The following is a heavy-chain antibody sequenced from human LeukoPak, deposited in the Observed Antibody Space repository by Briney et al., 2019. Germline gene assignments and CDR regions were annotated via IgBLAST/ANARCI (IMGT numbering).Heavy chain of an antibody. Sequence: SETLSLTCTVSGGSISSYYWSWMRQPPGKGLEWIGYIYYSGSTNYNPSLKSRVTVSVDTSKDQFSLKLSSVTAADTAVYYCARNVGYSGYDYWGQGTLVTVSS. CDR1: GGSISSYY. D-gene: IGHD5-12*01. CDR2: IYYSGST. V-gene: IGHV4-59*01. CDR3: ARNVGYSGYDY. J-gene: IGHJ4*02.